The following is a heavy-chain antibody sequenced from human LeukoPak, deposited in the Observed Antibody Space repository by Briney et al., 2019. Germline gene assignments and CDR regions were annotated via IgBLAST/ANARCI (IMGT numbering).Heavy chain of an antibody. V-gene: IGHV1-18*01. J-gene: IGHJ4*02. Sequence: ASVKVSCKASGYPFASYGISWVRQAPGQGLEWMGWISAYKGNTNYAQKLQGRVTMTTDTSTSTVYMELRSLRSDDTAVYYCARSPSVEFDYWGQGTLVTVSS. CDR3: ARSPSVEFDY. CDR1: GYPFASYG. CDR2: ISAYKGNT.